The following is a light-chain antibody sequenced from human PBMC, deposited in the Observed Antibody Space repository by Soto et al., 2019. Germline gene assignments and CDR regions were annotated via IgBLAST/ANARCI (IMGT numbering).Light chain of an antibody. V-gene: IGLV2-14*01. CDR1: SSQVGGYNY. CDR3: SSYTSSSTYV. Sequence: QSALTQPASVSGSPGQSITISCTGTSSQVGGYNYVSWYQQHPGKAAKLMIYDVNNRPSGVSNRFSGSKSGNTASLTISGLQAEDEADYYCSSYTSSSTYVFGTGTKVTVL. CDR2: DVN. J-gene: IGLJ1*01.